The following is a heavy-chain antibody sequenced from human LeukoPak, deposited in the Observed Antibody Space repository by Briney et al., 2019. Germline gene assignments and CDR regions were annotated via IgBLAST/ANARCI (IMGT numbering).Heavy chain of an antibody. D-gene: IGHD4-23*01. CDR2: IYYSGST. J-gene: IGHJ4*02. CDR3: ARQIYGGNSACDY. Sequence: KPSETLSLTCTVSGGSISSYYWSWIRQPPGKGLEWIGYIYYSGSTNYNPSLKSRVTISVDTSKNQFSLKLSSVTAADTAVYYCARQIYGGNSACDYWGQGTLVTVSS. V-gene: IGHV4-59*08. CDR1: GGSISSYY.